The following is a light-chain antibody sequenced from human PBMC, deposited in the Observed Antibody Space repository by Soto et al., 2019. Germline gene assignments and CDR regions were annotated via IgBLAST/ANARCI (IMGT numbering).Light chain of an antibody. CDR2: LEGSGSY. Sequence: QPVLTESASASASLGSSVKLTCTLSSGHRTYIIAWHQQQPGKAPRYLMKLEGSGSYNKGSGVPDRFSGSSSGADRYLTIANLQSEDEADYYCESWDSNTWVFGGGTKLTVL. CDR3: ESWDSNTWV. J-gene: IGLJ3*02. CDR1: SGHRTYI. V-gene: IGLV4-60*03.